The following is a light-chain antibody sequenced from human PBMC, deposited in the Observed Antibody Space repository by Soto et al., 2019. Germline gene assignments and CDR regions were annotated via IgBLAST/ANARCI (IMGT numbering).Light chain of an antibody. CDR1: SSDVGSYNY. CDR3: SSYAGSNNFVV. Sequence: QSALTQPPSASGSPGQSVTISCTGTSSDVGSYNYVSWYQQHPGQAPKLMIYEVSKRPSVVPDRFSGSKSGSTASLTVSGLQAEDEADYYCSSYAGSNNFVVFGGGTKLTVL. J-gene: IGLJ2*01. CDR2: EVS. V-gene: IGLV2-8*01.